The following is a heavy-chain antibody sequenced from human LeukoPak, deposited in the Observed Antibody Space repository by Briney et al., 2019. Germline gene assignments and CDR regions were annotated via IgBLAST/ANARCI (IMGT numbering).Heavy chain of an antibody. CDR1: GGSISSGSYC. CDR2: IYTSGST. J-gene: IGHJ3*02. D-gene: IGHD3-16*02. V-gene: IGHV4-61*02. Sequence: PSETLSLTCTVSGGSISSGSYCWSWIRQPAGKGLEWIGRIYTSGSTTYNPSLKSRVTLSVDTSKNQVSLRLTSVTAADTAVYYCARDQGGFALLNSFDIWGQGTMVTVSS. CDR3: ARDQGGFALLNSFDI.